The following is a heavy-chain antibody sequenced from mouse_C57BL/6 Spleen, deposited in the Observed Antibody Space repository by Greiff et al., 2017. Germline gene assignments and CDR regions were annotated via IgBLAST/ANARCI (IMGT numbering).Heavy chain of an antibody. CDR2: ISNGGGST. CDR3: ARLMDY. CDR1: GFTFSDYY. Sequence: EVMLVESGGGLVQPGGSLKLSCAASGFTFSDYYMYWVRQTPEKRLEWVAYISNGGGSTYYPDTVKGRFTISRDNAKNTLYLQMSRLKSEDTAMYYCARLMDYWGQGTSVTVSS. V-gene: IGHV5-12*01. J-gene: IGHJ4*01.